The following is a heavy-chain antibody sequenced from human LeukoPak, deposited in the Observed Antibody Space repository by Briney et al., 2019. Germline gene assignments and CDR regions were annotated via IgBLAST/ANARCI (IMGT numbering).Heavy chain of an antibody. Sequence: PGGSLRLSFAASGFTVSSNYMSWVRQAPGKGLEWVSVIYSGGSTYYADSVKGRFTISRDNSKNTLYLQMNSLRAEDTAVYYCARAPVQQLVHYFDYWGQGTLVTVSS. CDR2: IYSGGST. V-gene: IGHV3-66*01. J-gene: IGHJ4*02. CDR3: ARAPVQQLVHYFDY. CDR1: GFTVSSNY. D-gene: IGHD6-13*01.